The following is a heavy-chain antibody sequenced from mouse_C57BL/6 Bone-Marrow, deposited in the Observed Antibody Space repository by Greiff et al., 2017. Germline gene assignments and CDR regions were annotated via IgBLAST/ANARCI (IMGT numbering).Heavy chain of an antibody. CDR2: ISDGGSYT. V-gene: IGHV5-4*03. CDR1: GFTFSSYA. CDR3: ARGSYRGFAY. D-gene: IGHD2-10*01. Sequence: EVKLMESGGGLVKPGGSLKLSCAASGFTFSSYAMSWVRQTPEKGLEWVATISDGGSYTYYQDNVKGRFIIARDNAKNNLYLQMSHLKAEDTTMYYCARGSYRGFAYWGQGTLVTVSA. J-gene: IGHJ3*01.